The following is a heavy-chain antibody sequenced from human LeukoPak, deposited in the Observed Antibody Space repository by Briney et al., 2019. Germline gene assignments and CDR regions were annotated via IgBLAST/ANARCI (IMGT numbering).Heavy chain of an antibody. CDR1: GFTFSNYV. D-gene: IGHD6-19*01. J-gene: IGHJ4*02. CDR3: ANAGRLQAVAGCIDY. Sequence: GGSLRLSCAASGFTFSNYVMSWVRQAPGKGLEWVSAIGGGATTYYADYVKGRFTISRDNSKNTLYLQMNSLRAEDTAISYCANAGRLQAVAGCIDYWGQGTLITVS. V-gene: IGHV3-23*01. CDR2: IGGGATT.